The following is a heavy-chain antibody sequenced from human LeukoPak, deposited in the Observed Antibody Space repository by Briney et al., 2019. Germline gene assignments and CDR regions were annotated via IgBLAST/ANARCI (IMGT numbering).Heavy chain of an antibody. J-gene: IGHJ4*02. CDR3: AKDISQGYTYGFIEQDF. D-gene: IGHD5-18*01. CDR1: GFTFSTYA. V-gene: IGHV3-23*01. CDR2: ISGDDGST. Sequence: GGSLRLSCAASGFTFSTYAMSWVRQAPGKGLEWVSAISGDDGSTYYADSLKGRFTISRDNSKNTLYLQMNSLRAEDTAVYYCAKDISQGYTYGFIEQDFWGQGTPVTVSS.